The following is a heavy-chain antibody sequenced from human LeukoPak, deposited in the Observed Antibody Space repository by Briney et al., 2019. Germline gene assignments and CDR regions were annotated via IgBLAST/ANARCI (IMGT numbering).Heavy chain of an antibody. D-gene: IGHD2-15*01. CDR1: GFVFSGYG. CDR2: VRYHGSNE. Sequence: PGGSLRLSCAASGFVFSGYGMHWVRQAPGKGLQWVAFVRYHGSNEYYADSVKGRFTISRYNSKNTVNLQINSLRAEDTAVYYCARERRYCSGDNCYSGLDYWGQGTLVTVSS. J-gene: IGHJ4*02. CDR3: ARERRYCSGDNCYSGLDY. V-gene: IGHV3-30*02.